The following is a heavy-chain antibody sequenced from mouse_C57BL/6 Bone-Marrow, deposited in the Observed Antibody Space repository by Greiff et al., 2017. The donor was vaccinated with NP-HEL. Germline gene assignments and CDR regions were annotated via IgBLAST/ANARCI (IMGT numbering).Heavy chain of an antibody. CDR1: GYTFTDYE. J-gene: IGHJ1*03. D-gene: IGHD1-1*01. CDR3: TRVTTVVAPV. V-gene: IGHV1-15*01. Sequence: QVQLQQSGAELVRPGASVTLSCKASGYTFTDYEMHWVQQTPVHGLEWIGAIDPETGGTAYDQKFKGKAILTADKSSSTADMELRSLTSEYSAVYYCTRVTTVVAPVWGTGTTVTASS. CDR2: IDPETGGT.